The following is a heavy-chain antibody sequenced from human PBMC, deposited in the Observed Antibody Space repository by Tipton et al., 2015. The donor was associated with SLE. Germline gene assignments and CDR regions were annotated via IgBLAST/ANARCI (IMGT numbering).Heavy chain of an antibody. Sequence: QSGAEVKKPGSSVKVSCKASGGTFSSYAISWVRQAPGQGLEWMGYINPYSGGTNYAQNFQDRVTMTRDTSISTVYMELSRLTSDDTAVYYCALPMDYGDCFDYWGQGALVTVSS. CDR3: ALPMDYGDCFDY. D-gene: IGHD4-17*01. V-gene: IGHV1-2*02. J-gene: IGHJ4*02. CDR1: GGTFSSYA. CDR2: INPYSGGT.